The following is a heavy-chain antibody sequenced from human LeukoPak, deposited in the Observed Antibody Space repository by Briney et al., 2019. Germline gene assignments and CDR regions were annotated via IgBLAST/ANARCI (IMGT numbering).Heavy chain of an antibody. D-gene: IGHD3-10*01. J-gene: IGHJ4*02. V-gene: IGHV1-18*01. Sequence: ASAKVSCKASGYIFINYGISWVRQAPGQGLEWMGWISGYNGNTKYAQKLQGRVTMTTDTSTSTAYMELRSLRSDDTAVYYCARDSYYYGSGSYNGEPFDFWGQGTLVTVSS. CDR2: ISGYNGNT. CDR3: ARDSYYYGSGSYNGEPFDF. CDR1: GYIFINYG.